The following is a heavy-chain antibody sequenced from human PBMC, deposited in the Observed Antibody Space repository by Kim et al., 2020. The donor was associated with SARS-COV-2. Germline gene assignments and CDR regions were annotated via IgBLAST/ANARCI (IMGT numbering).Heavy chain of an antibody. V-gene: IGHV3-48*02. CDR1: GFTFSSYS. Sequence: GGSLRLSCAASGFTFSSYSMNWVRQAPGKGPERVSYISSSSSTIYYADSVKGRFTISRDNAKNSLYLQMNTLRDEDTAVYYGAREGTLRYFDWSPVGSASGMEVWDQGTTVTV. D-gene: IGHD3-9*01. CDR2: ISSSSSTI. J-gene: IGHJ6*02. CDR3: AREGTLRYFDWSPVGSASGMEV.